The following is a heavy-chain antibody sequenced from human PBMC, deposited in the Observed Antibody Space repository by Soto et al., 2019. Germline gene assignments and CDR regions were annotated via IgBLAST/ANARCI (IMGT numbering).Heavy chain of an antibody. CDR1: GYSFTSFW. J-gene: IGHJ4*02. D-gene: IGHD4-17*01. Sequence: GESLKISCKGSGYSFTSFWIGWVRQMPGKGLEWMGIIYPGDSNTIYSPSFQGQVAISADKSISTAYLQWSSLKASDTAMYYCARHPRGYTVTTSFDYWGQGTLVTVSS. V-gene: IGHV5-51*01. CDR3: ARHPRGYTVTTSFDY. CDR2: IYPGDSNT.